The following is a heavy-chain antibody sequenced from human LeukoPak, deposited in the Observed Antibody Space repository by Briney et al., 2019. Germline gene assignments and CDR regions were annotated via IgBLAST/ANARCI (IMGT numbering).Heavy chain of an antibody. Sequence: ASVKVSCKASGYTFTSYDINQVRQATGQGLEWMGWMNPNSGNTGYAQKFQGRVTMTRNTSISTAYMELSSLRSEDTAVYYCAREHYYGSGSYGYYWGQGTLVTVSS. CDR3: AREHYYGSGSYGYY. V-gene: IGHV1-8*01. CDR1: GYTFTSYD. J-gene: IGHJ4*02. D-gene: IGHD3-10*01. CDR2: MNPNSGNT.